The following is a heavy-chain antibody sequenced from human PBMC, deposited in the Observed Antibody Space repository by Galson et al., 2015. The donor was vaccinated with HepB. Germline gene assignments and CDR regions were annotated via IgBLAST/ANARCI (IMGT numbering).Heavy chain of an antibody. CDR2: IYYSGST. CDR1: GGSVSSGSYY. D-gene: IGHD6-19*01. J-gene: IGHJ4*02. V-gene: IGHV4-61*01. CDR3: ASFSGGSGWPFDY. Sequence: ETLSLTCTVSGGSVSSGSYYWSWVRQPPGKRLEWIGYIYYSGSTNYNPSLESRVTISVDASKNQFSLKLSSVTAADTAVYYCASFSGGSGWPFDYWGQGTLVTVSS.